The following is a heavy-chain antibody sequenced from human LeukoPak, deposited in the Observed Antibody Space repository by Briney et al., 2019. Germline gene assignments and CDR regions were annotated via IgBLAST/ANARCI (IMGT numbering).Heavy chain of an antibody. V-gene: IGHV1-69*04. Sequence: SVKVSCKASGGTFSSYAISWVRQAPGQGLEWMGRIIPILGIANYAQKFQGRVTITADKSTSTAYMELSSLRSEDTAVYYCARGPARGGMVRGVDNYWGQGTLVTVSS. D-gene: IGHD3-10*01. CDR1: GGTFSSYA. J-gene: IGHJ4*02. CDR2: IIPILGIA. CDR3: ARGPARGGMVRGVDNY.